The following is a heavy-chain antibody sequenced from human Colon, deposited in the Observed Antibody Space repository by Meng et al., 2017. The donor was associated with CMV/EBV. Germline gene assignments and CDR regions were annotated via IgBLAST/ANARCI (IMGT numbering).Heavy chain of an antibody. D-gene: IGHD6-13*01. J-gene: IGHJ4*02. Sequence: QPPEPRPGLVKPSEILSLTCTASGGSVNRNTYYWGWIRQPPGKSLEWIGTIFDSWSAFYNPSLQSRVSVSIDMSRNQLSLSLISVTAADTAVYYCVRDHGSSSWFFYWGQGTLVTVSS. CDR2: IFDSWSA. V-gene: IGHV4-39*07. CDR3: VRDHGSSSWFFY. CDR1: GGSVNRNTYY.